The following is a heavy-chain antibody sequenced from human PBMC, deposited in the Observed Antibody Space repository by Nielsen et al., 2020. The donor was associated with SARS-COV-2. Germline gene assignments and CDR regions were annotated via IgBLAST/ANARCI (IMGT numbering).Heavy chain of an antibody. CDR3: ARGTYSRFDD. D-gene: IGHD3-10*01. Sequence: GSLRLSCTVSGCSISSYFWSWIRQPPGKGLEWIGYIYYSGDTNYNPSLRSRVTISVDTSKNQFSLRLNSVTAADTAVYYCARGTYSRFDDWGQGTLLTVSS. CDR1: GCSISSYF. J-gene: IGHJ4*02. V-gene: IGHV4-59*01. CDR2: IYYSGDT.